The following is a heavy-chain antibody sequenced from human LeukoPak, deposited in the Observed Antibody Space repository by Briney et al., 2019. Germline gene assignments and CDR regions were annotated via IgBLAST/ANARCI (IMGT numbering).Heavy chain of an antibody. Sequence: GASVKVSCKASGYTFTGYYMHWVRQAPGQGLEWMGWINPNSGGTNYAQKFQGWVTMTRDTSISTAYMELSRLRSDDTAVYYCARSDLPTMPVDYWGQGTLVTVSS. J-gene: IGHJ4*02. V-gene: IGHV1-2*04. CDR1: GYTFTGYY. CDR3: ARSDLPTMPVDY. CDR2: INPNSGGT. D-gene: IGHD2-2*01.